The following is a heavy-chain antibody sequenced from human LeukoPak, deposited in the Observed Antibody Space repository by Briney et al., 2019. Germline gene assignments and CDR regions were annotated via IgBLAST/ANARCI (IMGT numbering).Heavy chain of an antibody. CDR1: GGSISSGSYY. CDR3: AREGDTAIQL. CDR2: IYTSGST. D-gene: IGHD5-18*01. Sequence: PSQTLSLTCTVSGGSISSGSYYWSWIRQPAGKGLEWIGRIYTSGSTNYNPSLKSRVTISVDTSKNQFSLKLSSVTAADTAVYYCAREGDTAIQLWGQGTLVTVSS. V-gene: IGHV4-61*02. J-gene: IGHJ4*02.